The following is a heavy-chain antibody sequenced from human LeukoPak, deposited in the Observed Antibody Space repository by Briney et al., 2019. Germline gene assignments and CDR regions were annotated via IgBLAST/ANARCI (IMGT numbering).Heavy chain of an antibody. D-gene: IGHD2-2*01. CDR2: ISDDGSRT. CDR3: ARGRDYASGAKYFGY. J-gene: IGHJ4*02. Sequence: GGSLRLSCEVSGFTFSRNWMHWVRQAPGKGLVWVSRISDDGSRTGYADSVKGRVTISRDNAKNTLYLQMNSLRVEDTAVYYCARGRDYASGAKYFGYWGQGSLVTVSS. CDR1: GFTFSRNW. V-gene: IGHV3-74*01.